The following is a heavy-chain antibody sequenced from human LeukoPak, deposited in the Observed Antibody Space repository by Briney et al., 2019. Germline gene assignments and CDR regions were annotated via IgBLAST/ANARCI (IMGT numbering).Heavy chain of an antibody. J-gene: IGHJ6*02. V-gene: IGHV3-7*03. Sequence: GGSLRLSCAASGFTFSRHWMYWVRQAPGKGLEWVANIKQDGSAKPYVDSVKGRFTISRDNAKNSLFLQMNSLRAEDTAVYYCARGTTAGILEPYYYYAMDVWGQGTTVTVSS. CDR1: GFTFSRHW. D-gene: IGHD3-3*01. CDR3: ARGTTAGILEPYYYYAMDV. CDR2: IKQDGSAK.